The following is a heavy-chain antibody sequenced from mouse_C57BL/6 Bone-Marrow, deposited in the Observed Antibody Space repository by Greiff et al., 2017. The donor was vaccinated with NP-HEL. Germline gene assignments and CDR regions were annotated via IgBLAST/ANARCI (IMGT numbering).Heavy chain of an antibody. CDR3: ARYYYGSSPYWYFDV. CDR2: IDPSDSET. D-gene: IGHD1-1*01. Sequence: VQLQQPGAELVRPGSSVKLSCKASGYTFTSYWMHWVKPRPIQGLEWIGNIDPSDSETHYNQKFKDKATLTVDKSSSTAYMQLSSLTSEDSAVYYCARYYYGSSPYWYFDVWGTGTTVTVSS. CDR1: GYTFTSYW. V-gene: IGHV1-52*01. J-gene: IGHJ1*03.